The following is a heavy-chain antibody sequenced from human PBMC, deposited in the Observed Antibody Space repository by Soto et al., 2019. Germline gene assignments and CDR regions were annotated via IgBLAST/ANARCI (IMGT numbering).Heavy chain of an antibody. CDR3: ARDSTSTTGIDY. CDR2: IYYSGST. V-gene: IGHV4-31*03. D-gene: IGHD2-2*01. CDR1: GGSISSGGYY. J-gene: IGHJ4*02. Sequence: APETLSLTCTVSGGSISSGGYYWSWIRQHPGKGLEWIGYIYYSGSTYYNPSLKSRVTISVDTSKNQFSLKLSSVTAADTAVYYCARDSTSTTGIDYWGQGTLVTVSS.